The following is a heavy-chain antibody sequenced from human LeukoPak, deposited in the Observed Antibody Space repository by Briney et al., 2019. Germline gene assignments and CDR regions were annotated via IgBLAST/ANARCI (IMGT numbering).Heavy chain of an antibody. Sequence: GGSLRLSCAASGFTFSIHGMNWVRQTPGKGLEWVSYIINSGGTIYYADSVQGRFIISRDNAKNSLYLQMNSLRDEDTAVYYCARVGRGLYSMDVWGQGTTVTVSS. CDR3: ARVGRGLYSMDV. CDR2: IINSGGTI. J-gene: IGHJ6*02. D-gene: IGHD3-10*01. V-gene: IGHV3-48*02. CDR1: GFTFSIHG.